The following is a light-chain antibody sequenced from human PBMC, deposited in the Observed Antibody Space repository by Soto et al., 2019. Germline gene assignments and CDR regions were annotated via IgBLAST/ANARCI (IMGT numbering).Light chain of an antibody. CDR1: SSDVGGYNY. V-gene: IGLV2-11*01. J-gene: IGLJ1*01. CDR3: CSYAGSPRV. Sequence: QSALTQPRSVSGSPGQSVTISCTGTSSDVGGYNYVSWYQQHPGKAPKLMIYDVSKRPSGVPDRFSGSKSGNTASLTISGLQVEDEADYYCCSYAGSPRVFGTGTKLTVL. CDR2: DVS.